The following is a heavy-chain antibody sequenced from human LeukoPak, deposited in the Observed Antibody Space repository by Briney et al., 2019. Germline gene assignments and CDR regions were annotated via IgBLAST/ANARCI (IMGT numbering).Heavy chain of an antibody. V-gene: IGHV7-4-1*02. D-gene: IGHD2-21*02. CDR1: GYTFTSYA. J-gene: IGHJ4*02. Sequence: ASVKVSCNASGYTFTSYAMNWVRQAPGQGLEWMGWINTNTGNPTYAQGFTGRFAFSLDTSVSTAYLQISSLKAEDTAVYYCARTSPAGGGDCLYDYWGQGTLVTVSS. CDR2: INTNTGNP. CDR3: ARTSPAGGGDCLYDY.